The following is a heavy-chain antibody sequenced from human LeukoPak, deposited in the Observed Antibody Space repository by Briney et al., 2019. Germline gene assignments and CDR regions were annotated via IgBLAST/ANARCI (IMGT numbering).Heavy chain of an antibody. CDR2: IKSKTDGGTT. D-gene: IGHD3-9*01. CDR3: TIPDILTSYGMDV. Sequence: PGGSLRLSCSASGFTFSSYGMHWVRQAPGKGLEWVGRIKSKTDGGTTDYAAPVKGRFTISRDDSKNTLYLQMNSLKTEDTAVYYCTIPDILTSYGMDVWGQGTTVTVSS. V-gene: IGHV3-15*01. CDR1: GFTFSSYG. J-gene: IGHJ6*02.